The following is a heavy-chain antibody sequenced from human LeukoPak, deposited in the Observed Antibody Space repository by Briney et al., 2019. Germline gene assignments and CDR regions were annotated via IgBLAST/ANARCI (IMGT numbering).Heavy chain of an antibody. V-gene: IGHV5-51*01. Sequence: GESLKISCQGFGYSFTSYWIGWVRQMPGKGLEWMGIIYPGDSDTRYSPSFQGQVTISADKSISTAYLQWSSLKASDTAMYYCARSPTYYDSSGPTPADWFGPWGQGTLVTVSS. CDR2: IYPGDSDT. CDR3: ARSPTYYDSSGPTPADWFGP. CDR1: GYSFTSYW. D-gene: IGHD3-22*01. J-gene: IGHJ5*02.